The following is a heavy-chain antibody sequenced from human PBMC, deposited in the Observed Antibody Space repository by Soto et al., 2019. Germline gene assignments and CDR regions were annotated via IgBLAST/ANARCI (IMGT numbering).Heavy chain of an antibody. J-gene: IGHJ6*02. CDR2: IYYSGST. Sequence: PSETLSLTCTVSGGSIRSGGYYWSWVRQSPRRGLEWIGNIYYSGSTYYNPSLKSRLTISVDTSKNQFSLNLSSVTAAGTAVYYCARDRLMATAGTARHYFGLDVWGQGTTVTVSS. V-gene: IGHV4-31*03. CDR3: ARDRLMATAGTARHYFGLDV. CDR1: GGSIRSGGYY. D-gene: IGHD5-18*01.